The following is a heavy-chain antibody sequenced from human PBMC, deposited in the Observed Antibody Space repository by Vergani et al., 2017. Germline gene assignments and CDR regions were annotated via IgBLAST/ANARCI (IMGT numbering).Heavy chain of an antibody. CDR3: ASDTHRGQRADR. J-gene: IGHJ5*02. D-gene: IGHD2-15*01. CDR2: IHYSENT. CDR1: FDSIRNLY. Sequence: QVQLQESGPGLVKSSETLSLTCSVSFDSIRNLYCNWIRQPPGKGLEWIGSIHYSENTNYNPSLKTRVTISVDTSKNQFALTLTSVTAADTAGYYCASDTHRGQRADRWGQGILVTVTS. V-gene: IGHV4-59*11.